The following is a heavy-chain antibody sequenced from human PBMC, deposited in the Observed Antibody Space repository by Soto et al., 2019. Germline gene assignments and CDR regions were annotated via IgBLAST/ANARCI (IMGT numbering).Heavy chain of an antibody. CDR1: GLSITDSEMG. CDR3: ARRHLAVAVSPWFDP. J-gene: IGHJ5*02. V-gene: IGHV2-26*01. CDR2: INSSGEK. D-gene: IGHD6-19*01. Sequence: QVTLKESGPVLVKPTETLTLRCTVSGLSITDSEMGVSWIRQPPGQPLEWLAHINSSGEKSYRTFPKSRLAISKDTSKSQIVLTMTNIDPADTATYYCARRHLAVAVSPWFDPWGQGIPVTVSS.